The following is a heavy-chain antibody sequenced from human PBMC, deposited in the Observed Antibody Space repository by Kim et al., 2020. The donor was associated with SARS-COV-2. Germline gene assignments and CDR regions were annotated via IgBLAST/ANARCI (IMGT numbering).Heavy chain of an antibody. CDR1: GFTFSGSP. V-gene: IGHV3-73*01. Sequence: GGSLRLSCAASGFTFSGSPIHWVRQSSGKGLEWLGHIRTKVNSYETAYAASVKGRITIARDDSKTTAYLQMNSLKIEDTADYYCIREKFRTGARPFYYY. D-gene: IGHD6-6*01. CDR3: IREKFRTGARPFYYY. CDR2: IRTKVNSYET. J-gene: IGHJ6*01.